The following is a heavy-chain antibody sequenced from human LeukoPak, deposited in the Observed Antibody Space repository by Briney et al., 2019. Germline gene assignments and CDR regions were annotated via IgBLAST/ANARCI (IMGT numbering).Heavy chain of an antibody. CDR1: GASSSGYY. CDR3: ARGSSGNYCSGGSCYHNWFGP. Sequence: ASETLSLACAVFGASSSGYYWSWIRQPPGKGLEWIGEINNSGSTNYNPSLKSRVTISVDTSKNQFSLKLTSVTAAETAVYYCARGSSGNYCSGGSCYHNWFGPWGQGSLVTVSS. D-gene: IGHD2-15*01. CDR2: INNSGST. J-gene: IGHJ5*02. V-gene: IGHV4-34*01.